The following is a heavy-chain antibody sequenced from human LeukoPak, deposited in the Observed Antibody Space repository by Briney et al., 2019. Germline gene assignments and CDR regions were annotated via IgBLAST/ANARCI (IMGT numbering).Heavy chain of an antibody. Sequence: PGGSLRLSCAASGFTFSSYAMSWVRQAPGKGLEWVSAISGSGGSTYYADSVKGRFTISRDNSKNTLHLQMNSLRAEDTAVYYCAKRYCSGGSCYHSFDYWGQGTLVTVSS. D-gene: IGHD2-15*01. V-gene: IGHV3-23*01. CDR2: ISGSGGST. J-gene: IGHJ4*02. CDR1: GFTFSSYA. CDR3: AKRYCSGGSCYHSFDY.